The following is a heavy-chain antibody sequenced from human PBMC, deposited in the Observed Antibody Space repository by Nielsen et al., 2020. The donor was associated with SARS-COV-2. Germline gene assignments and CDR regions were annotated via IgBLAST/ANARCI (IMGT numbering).Heavy chain of an antibody. CDR1: GYSFTSHA. CDR2: ISPYNGDT. V-gene: IGHV1-18*04. D-gene: IGHD5-12*01. CDR3: ARAGHIVPTHFDY. Sequence: ASVKVSCKASGYSFTSHAVQWVRQAPGQGLEWMGWISPYNGDTKYAQKLQGRVTVTTDTSTSTAYMELRSLSSDDTAVYYCARAGHIVPTHFDYWGQGTLVAVSS. J-gene: IGHJ4*02.